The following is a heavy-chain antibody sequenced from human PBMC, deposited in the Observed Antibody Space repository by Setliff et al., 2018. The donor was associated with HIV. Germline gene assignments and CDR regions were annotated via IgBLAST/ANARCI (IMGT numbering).Heavy chain of an antibody. CDR2: IYYSGST. J-gene: IGHJ4*02. Sequence: PSETLSLTCTVSAGSIRSSTYYWAWIRQPPGKGLEWIGTIYYSGSTYYNPSLKSRATISVDTSKNHFSLKLSSVTAADTAVYYCARHKSQPYYFDYWGQGTLVTVSS. CDR3: ARHKSQPYYFDY. V-gene: IGHV4-39*01. CDR1: AGSIRSSTYY.